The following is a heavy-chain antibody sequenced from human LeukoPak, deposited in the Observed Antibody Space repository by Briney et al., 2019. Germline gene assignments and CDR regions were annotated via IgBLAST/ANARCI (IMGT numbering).Heavy chain of an antibody. D-gene: IGHD3-3*01. J-gene: IGHJ5*02. CDR2: INTDGSST. CDR1: GFTFSRNW. Sequence: SGGSLRLSCAAPGFTFSRNWMHWARQPQGKGLVWVSRINTDGSSTSYADSVKGRFTISRDNAKNTLYLQMNSLGAEDTAVYYCAKGTYDFSSWGQGTLVTVSS. V-gene: IGHV3-74*01. CDR3: AKGTYDFSS.